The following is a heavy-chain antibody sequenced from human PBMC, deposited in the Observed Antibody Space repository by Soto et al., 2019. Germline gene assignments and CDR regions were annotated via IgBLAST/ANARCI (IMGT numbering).Heavy chain of an antibody. V-gene: IGHV1-18*01. CDR1: GYTFTSYG. CDR2: ISAYNGNT. CDR3: ASVGESQRYQLPPGDAFDM. D-gene: IGHD2-2*01. J-gene: IGHJ3*02. Sequence: QVQLVQSGAEVKKPGASVKVSCKASGYTFTSYGISWVRQAPGQGLEWMGWISAYNGNTNYAQKLQGRVTMTTDTTRSTPYMGLRSLRSDDTAVYYCASVGESQRYQLPPGDAFDMWGQGTMVTVSS.